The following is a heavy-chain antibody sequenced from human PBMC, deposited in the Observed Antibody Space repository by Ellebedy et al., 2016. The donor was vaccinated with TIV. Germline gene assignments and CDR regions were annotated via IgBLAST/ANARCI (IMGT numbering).Heavy chain of an antibody. CDR3: ARQRYYDFWSGYRGGFDY. CDR2: ISDSGGST. J-gene: IGHJ4*02. D-gene: IGHD3-3*01. Sequence: GGSLRLSCAASGFSFRSYWMTWVRQAPGKGLEWVSVISDSGGSTFYADSVKGRFTISRDNSKNTLYLQVNSLRAEDTAVYYCARQRYYDFWSGYRGGFDYWGQGTLVTVSS. V-gene: IGHV3-23*01. CDR1: GFSFRSYW.